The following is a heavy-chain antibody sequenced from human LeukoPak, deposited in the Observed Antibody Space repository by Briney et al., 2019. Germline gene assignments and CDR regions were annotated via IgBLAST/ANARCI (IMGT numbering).Heavy chain of an antibody. D-gene: IGHD2/OR15-2a*01. CDR2: ISGGGGST. Sequence: PGGSLRLSCAASGFTFSSYAMSWVRQAPGKGLEWVSAISGGGGSTYYADSVKGRFTISRDNSKHTLYLQMNSLRAEDTAVYYCAKFLSGHPNWFDPWGQGTLVTVSS. J-gene: IGHJ5*02. CDR1: GFTFSSYA. V-gene: IGHV3-23*01. CDR3: AKFLSGHPNWFDP.